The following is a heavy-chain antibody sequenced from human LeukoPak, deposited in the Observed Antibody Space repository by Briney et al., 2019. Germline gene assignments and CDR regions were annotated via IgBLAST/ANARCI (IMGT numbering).Heavy chain of an antibody. CDR1: GFTVSSNY. D-gene: IGHD1-26*01. V-gene: IGHV3-66*01. CDR2: IYPDGNT. Sequence: GGSLRLSCAASGFTVSSNYMNWVRQAPGKGLEWVSMIYPDGNTFYTNSVKGRFTISRDNSKNTLDLQMSSLRAEDTAVYYCVKGAKYSGSSVDYFYMDVWAKGTTVTVSS. J-gene: IGHJ6*03. CDR3: VKGAKYSGSSVDYFYMDV.